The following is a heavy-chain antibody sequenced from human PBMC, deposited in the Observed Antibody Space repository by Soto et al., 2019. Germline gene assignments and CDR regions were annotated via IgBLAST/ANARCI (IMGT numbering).Heavy chain of an antibody. CDR3: ASSTDSSRGAFDI. J-gene: IGHJ3*02. CDR2: IYSAGAT. V-gene: IGHV3-53*01. CDR1: GFTVSSNY. Sequence: GGSLRLSCAASGFTVSSNYMTWVRQAPGKGLEWVSVIYSAGATYYGDSVKGRLTISRDNSKNTLYLQMNSLRAEDTAVYYCASSTDSSRGAFDIWGQGTMVTVSS. D-gene: IGHD6-13*01.